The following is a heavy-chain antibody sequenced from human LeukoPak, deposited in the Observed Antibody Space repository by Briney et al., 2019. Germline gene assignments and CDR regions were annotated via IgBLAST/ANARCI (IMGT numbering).Heavy chain of an antibody. J-gene: IGHJ3*02. CDR3: ASNYVWGSYRYTMPDAFDI. CDR1: GFTFSSLA. V-gene: IGHV3-30-3*01. D-gene: IGHD3-16*02. CDR2: ISYDGTNK. Sequence: GGSLRLSCAASGFTFSSLAMHWVRLAPGKGLEWVAFISYDGTNKYYTDSVKGRFTISRDDSKNTLYLQMNSLRAEDTAVYYCASNYVWGSYRYTMPDAFDIWGQGTMVTVSS.